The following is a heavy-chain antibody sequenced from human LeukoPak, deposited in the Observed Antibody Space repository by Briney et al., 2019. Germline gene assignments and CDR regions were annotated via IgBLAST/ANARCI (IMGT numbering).Heavy chain of an antibody. D-gene: IGHD3-10*01. Sequence: ASVKVSCKASGYTFTSYGISWVRQAPGQGLEWLGWISPYNGNTKYAQKIQGRATMTTDTSTSAAYLELRSLRSDDTAVYYCARGEYDLLGDYWGQGTLVTVSS. CDR1: GYTFTSYG. J-gene: IGHJ4*02. V-gene: IGHV1-18*01. CDR2: ISPYNGNT. CDR3: ARGEYDLLGDY.